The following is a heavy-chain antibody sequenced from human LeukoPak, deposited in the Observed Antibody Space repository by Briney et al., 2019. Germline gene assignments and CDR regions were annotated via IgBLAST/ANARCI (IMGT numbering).Heavy chain of an antibody. D-gene: IGHD6-13*01. V-gene: IGHV3-23*01. J-gene: IGHJ4*02. CDR2: ISGSGGST. CDR1: GFTFSSYA. Sequence: GGSLRHSCAASGFTFSSYAMSWVRQAPGKGLEWVSAISGSGGSTYYADSVKGRFTISRDNSKNTLYLQMNSLRAEDTAVYYCANQHGSSWYYFDYWGQGTLVIVSS. CDR3: ANQHGSSWYYFDY.